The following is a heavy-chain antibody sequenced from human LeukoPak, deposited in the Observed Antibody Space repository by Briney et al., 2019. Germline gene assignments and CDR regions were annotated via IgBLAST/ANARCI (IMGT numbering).Heavy chain of an antibody. V-gene: IGHV1-2*06. D-gene: IGHD6-13*01. J-gene: IGHJ4*02. CDR2: INPYSGDT. Sequence: ASVKVSCKASGGTFRDCAISWVRQAPGQGLEWMGRINPYSGDTNFAQKFQGRVTMTRDTSITTAYMDLSSLTPDDTAVYFCARDQGSLTRSWYTGYWGQGTQVTVSS. CDR3: ARDQGSLTRSWYTGY. CDR1: GGTFRDCA.